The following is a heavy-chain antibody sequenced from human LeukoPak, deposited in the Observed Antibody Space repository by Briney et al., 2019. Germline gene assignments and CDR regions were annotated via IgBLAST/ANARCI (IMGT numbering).Heavy chain of an antibody. CDR2: INHSGST. CDR1: GGSFSGYY. J-gene: IGHJ4*02. CDR3: ASGTRYSPFGY. Sequence: SETLSLTCAVFGGSFSGYYWSCISQTPGKGLEWIGEINHSGSTHYNPSLKSRVTISADTSKNQFSLKLTSVTAADAAVYYCASGTRYSPFGYWGQGTRVTVSS. D-gene: IGHD3-16*02. V-gene: IGHV4-34*01.